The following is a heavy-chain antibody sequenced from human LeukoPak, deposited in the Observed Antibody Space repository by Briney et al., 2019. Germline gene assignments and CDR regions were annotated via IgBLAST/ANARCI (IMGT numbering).Heavy chain of an antibody. J-gene: IGHJ4*02. D-gene: IGHD3-3*01. CDR3: ARGYYDFWSGYYTDFDY. Sequence: PGGSLRLSCAASGFTFSGYSMNWVRQAPGKGLEWVSYISSSSSTIYYADSVKGRFTISRDNAKNSLYLQMNSLRAEDTAVYYCARGYYDFWSGYYTDFDYWSQGTLVTVSS. CDR1: GFTFSGYS. V-gene: IGHV3-48*01. CDR2: ISSSSSTI.